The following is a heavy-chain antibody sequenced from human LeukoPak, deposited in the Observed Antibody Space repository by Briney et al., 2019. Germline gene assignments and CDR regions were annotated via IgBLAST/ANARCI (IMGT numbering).Heavy chain of an antibody. CDR2: IHYSGGT. CDR1: GNSISNYY. CDR3: ARVARWADPFDY. D-gene: IGHD6-13*01. J-gene: IGHJ4*02. Sequence: KASETLSLTCTVSGNSISNYYLNWIRQPPGKALEWIGYIHYSGGTNYNPSLKSGVTISVDTSKNQDSLKLNSVTAADTAVYYCARVARWADPFDYWGLGTLVTVSS. V-gene: IGHV4-59*01.